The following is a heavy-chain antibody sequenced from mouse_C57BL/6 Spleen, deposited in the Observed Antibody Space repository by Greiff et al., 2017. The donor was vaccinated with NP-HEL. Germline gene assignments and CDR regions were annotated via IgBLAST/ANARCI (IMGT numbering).Heavy chain of an antibody. CDR3: ARRITTGGFDV. Sequence: EVQLVESGGGLVKPGGSLKLSCAASGFTFSDYGMHWVRQAPEKGLEWVAYISSGSSTIYYADTVKGRFPISRDNAKNTLFLQMTSLRSEDTAMYYCARRITTGGFDVWGTGTTVTVSS. V-gene: IGHV5-17*01. D-gene: IGHD1-1*01. CDR2: ISSGSSTI. J-gene: IGHJ1*03. CDR1: GFTFSDYG.